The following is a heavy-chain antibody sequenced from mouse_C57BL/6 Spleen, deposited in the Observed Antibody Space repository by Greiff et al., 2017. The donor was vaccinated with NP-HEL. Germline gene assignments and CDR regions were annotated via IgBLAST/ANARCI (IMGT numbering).Heavy chain of an antibody. CDR2: ISYDGSN. D-gene: IGHD2-4*01. CDR1: GYSITSGYY. J-gene: IGHJ3*01. Sequence: QSGPGLVKPSQSLSLTCSVTGYSITSGYYWNWIRQFPGNKREWMGYISYDGSNNYNPSLKNRISITRDTSKNQFFLKLNSVTTEDTATYYCARDYDYDGFAYWGQGTLVTVSA. V-gene: IGHV3-6*01. CDR3: ARDYDYDGFAY.